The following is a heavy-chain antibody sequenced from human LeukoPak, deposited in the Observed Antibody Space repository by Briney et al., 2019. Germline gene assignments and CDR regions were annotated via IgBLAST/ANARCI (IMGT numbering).Heavy chain of an antibody. CDR2: MYYSGTI. J-gene: IGHJ4*02. V-gene: IGHV4-61*01. CDR1: GGSISSRNHN. CDR3: ARAWATDYFDY. Sequence: PSETLSLTCTVSGGSISSRNHNWGWIRQPPGKGLEWIGYMYYSGTIKYNPSLKSRVTISVDTSKNQFSLKLSSVTAADTAMYYCARAWATDYFDYWGQGTLVTVSS.